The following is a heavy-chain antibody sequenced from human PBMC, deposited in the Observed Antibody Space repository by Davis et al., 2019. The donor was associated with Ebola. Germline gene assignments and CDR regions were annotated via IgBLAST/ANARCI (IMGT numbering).Heavy chain of an antibody. CDR2: IYYSGST. CDR3: ARRSSTAMIVVVITGYFDY. D-gene: IGHD3-22*01. V-gene: IGHV4-39*01. CDR1: GGSISSYY. Sequence: MPSETLSLTCTVSGGSISSYYWGWIRQPPGKGLEWIGRIYYSGSTYYNPSLKSRVTISVDTSKNQFSLKLSTVTASDTAVYYCARRSSTAMIVVVITGYFDYWGQGTLVTVSS. J-gene: IGHJ4*02.